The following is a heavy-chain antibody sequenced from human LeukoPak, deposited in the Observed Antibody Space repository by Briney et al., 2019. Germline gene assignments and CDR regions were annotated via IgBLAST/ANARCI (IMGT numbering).Heavy chain of an antibody. V-gene: IGHV6-1*01. CDR1: GDSFSNNNYA. CDR3: AGGYAFDV. J-gene: IGHJ3*01. CDR2: TYYRSQWHN. Sequence: SQTLSLTCAISGDSFSNNNYAWIWIRQSPSRGLEWLGRTYYRSQWHNDYARSVMGRISVDPDTSKNQFSLHLSAVTPDDTAVYYCAGGYAFDVWGQGTMVTVSS.